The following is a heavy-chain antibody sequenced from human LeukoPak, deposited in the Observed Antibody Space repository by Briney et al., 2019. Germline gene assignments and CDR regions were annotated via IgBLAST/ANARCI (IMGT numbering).Heavy chain of an antibody. J-gene: IGHJ4*02. CDR3: ARLKGRIAVASKVGDY. Sequence: GESLKISCKGSGHSFTNYWIGWVRQMPGKGLEWMGIIYPGDSDTRYSPSFQGQVTISADKSISTAYLQWSSLKASDTAMYYCARLKGRIAVASKVGDYWGQGTLVTVSS. D-gene: IGHD6-19*01. V-gene: IGHV5-51*01. CDR1: GHSFTNYW. CDR2: IYPGDSDT.